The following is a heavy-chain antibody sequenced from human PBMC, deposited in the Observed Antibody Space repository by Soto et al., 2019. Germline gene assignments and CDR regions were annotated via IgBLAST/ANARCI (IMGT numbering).Heavy chain of an antibody. D-gene: IGHD1-26*01. Sequence: QVQLVQSGAEVKKPGASVKVSCKASGYTFTSYGISWVRQAPGQGLEWMGWISAYNGNTNYAQKLQGRVTMTTDTSTSTAYMELRSLRSDDTAVYYCARDPRGIVGAKTGGSVDYWGQGTLVTVSS. J-gene: IGHJ4*02. CDR1: GYTFTSYG. CDR3: ARDPRGIVGAKTGGSVDY. CDR2: ISAYNGNT. V-gene: IGHV1-18*01.